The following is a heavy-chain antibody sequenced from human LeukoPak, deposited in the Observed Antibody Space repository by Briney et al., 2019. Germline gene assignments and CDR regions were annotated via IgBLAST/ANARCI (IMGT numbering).Heavy chain of an antibody. CDR1: GFTFSSYA. CDR2: ISYDGSNK. J-gene: IGHJ3*02. V-gene: IGHV3-30-3*01. CDR3: ARDRETGTTFDLGYPRIEDLYAFDI. D-gene: IGHD1-7*01. Sequence: PGGSLRLSCAASGFTFSSYAMHWVRQAPGKGLEWVAVISYDGSNKYYADSVKGRFTISRDNSKNTLYLQMNSLRAEDTAVYYCARDRETGTTFDLGYPRIEDLYAFDIWGQGTMVTVSS.